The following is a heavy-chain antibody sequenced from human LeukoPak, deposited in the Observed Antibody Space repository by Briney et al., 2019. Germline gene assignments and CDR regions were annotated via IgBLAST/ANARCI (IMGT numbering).Heavy chain of an antibody. J-gene: IGHJ6*02. CDR1: GYTFTGYY. Sequence: RASVKVSCKASGYTFTGYYMHWVQQAPGQGLEWMGWINPNSGGTNYAQKFQGRVTMTRDTSISTAYMELSRLRSDGTAVYYCARDSSGIAVAGYYYGMDVWGQGTTVTVSS. CDR3: ARDSSGIAVAGYYYGMDV. V-gene: IGHV1-2*02. D-gene: IGHD6-19*01. CDR2: INPNSGGT.